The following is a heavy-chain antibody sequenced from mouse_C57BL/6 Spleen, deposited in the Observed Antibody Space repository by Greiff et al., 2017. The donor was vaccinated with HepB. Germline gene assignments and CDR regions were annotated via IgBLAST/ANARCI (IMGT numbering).Heavy chain of an antibody. CDR2: INPNNGGT. CDR1: GYTFTDYN. CDR3: ARHYYGSPYYYAMDY. Sequence: VQLQQSGPELVKPGASVKIPCKASGYTFTDYNMDWVKQSHGKSLEWIGDINPNNGGTIYNQKFKGKATLTVDKSSSTAYMELRSLTSEDTAVYYCARHYYGSPYYYAMDYWGQGTSVTVSS. V-gene: IGHV1-18*01. D-gene: IGHD1-1*01. J-gene: IGHJ4*01.